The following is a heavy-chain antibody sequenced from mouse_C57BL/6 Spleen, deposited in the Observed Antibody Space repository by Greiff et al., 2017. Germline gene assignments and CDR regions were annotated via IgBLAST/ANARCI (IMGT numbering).Heavy chain of an antibody. CDR1: GYTFTGYW. Sequence: QVQLQQSGAELMKPGASVKLSCKATGYTFTGYWIEWVKQRPGHGLEWIGEILPGSGSTNYNEKFKGKATFTADTSSNTAYMQLSSLTTEDSAIYICARWDDGYYLYYAMYYWGQGTSVTPSS. J-gene: IGHJ4*01. V-gene: IGHV1-9*01. D-gene: IGHD2-3*01. CDR3: ARWDDGYYLYYAMYY. CDR2: ILPGSGST.